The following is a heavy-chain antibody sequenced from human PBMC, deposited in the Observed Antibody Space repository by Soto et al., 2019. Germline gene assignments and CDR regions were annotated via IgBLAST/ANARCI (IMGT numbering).Heavy chain of an antibody. CDR2: INSDGSST. CDR3: ARGIFGVVITTYFDY. V-gene: IGHV3-74*01. J-gene: IGHJ4*02. D-gene: IGHD3-3*01. Sequence: GESLKISCAASGFTFSSYWMHWVRQAPGKGLVWVSRINSDGSSTSYADSVKGRFTISRDNAKNTLYLQMNSLRAEDTAVHYCARGIFGVVITTYFDYWGQGTLVTVSS. CDR1: GFTFSSYW.